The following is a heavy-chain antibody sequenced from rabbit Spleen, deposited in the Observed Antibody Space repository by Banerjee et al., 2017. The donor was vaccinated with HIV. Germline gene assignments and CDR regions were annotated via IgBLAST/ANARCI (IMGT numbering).Heavy chain of an antibody. CDR3: ARDLVAVIGWNFNL. Sequence: QEQLEESGGDLVKPGASLTLTCKASGLDLSSRYWICWVRQAPGKGLEWIACIDSGTSGDTYYASWAKGRFTISRPSSTTVTLRMTSLTAADTATYFCARDLVAVIGWNFNLWGPGTLVTVS. J-gene: IGHJ4*01. D-gene: IGHD1-1*01. CDR1: GLDLSSRYW. CDR2: IDSGTSGDT. V-gene: IGHV1S45*01.